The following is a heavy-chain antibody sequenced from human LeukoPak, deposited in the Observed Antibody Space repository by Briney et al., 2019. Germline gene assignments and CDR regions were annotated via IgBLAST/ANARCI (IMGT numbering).Heavy chain of an antibody. J-gene: IGHJ4*02. V-gene: IGHV4-30-2*01. D-gene: IGHD3-22*01. Sequence: PSETLSLTCAVSGGSISSGGYSWRWIRQPPGKGLEWIGYIYHSGSTYYNPSLKSRVTISVDRSKNQFSLKLSSVTAADTAVYYCASTTYYYDSSGYYSTGYYFDYWGQGTLVTVSS. CDR1: GGSISSGGYS. CDR2: IYHSGST. CDR3: ASTTYYYDSSGYYSTGYYFDY.